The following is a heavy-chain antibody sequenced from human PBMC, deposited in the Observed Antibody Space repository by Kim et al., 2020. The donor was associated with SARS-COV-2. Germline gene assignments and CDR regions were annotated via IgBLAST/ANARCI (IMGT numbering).Heavy chain of an antibody. Sequence: KGRLTISRNNAKNSLYLQMNSLRAEDTAVYYCARAVGDPAYYYYYYGMDVWGQGTTVTVSS. D-gene: IGHD3-16*01. V-gene: IGHV3-11*06. CDR3: ARAVGDPAYYYYYYGMDV. J-gene: IGHJ6*02.